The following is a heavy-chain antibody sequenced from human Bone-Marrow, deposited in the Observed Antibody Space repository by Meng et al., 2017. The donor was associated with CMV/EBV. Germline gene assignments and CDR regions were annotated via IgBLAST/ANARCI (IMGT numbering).Heavy chain of an antibody. J-gene: IGHJ3*02. V-gene: IGHV3-66*02. CDR1: GFTVSSNY. Sequence: ETLSLTCAASGFTVSSNYMSWVRQAPGKGLEWVSVIYSGGSTYYADSVKGRFTISRDNSKNTLYLQMNSLRAEDTAVYYCARARILESYYDFWSGYYQTSQFDAFDIWGQGTMVTVSS. CDR3: ARARILESYYDFWSGYYQTSQFDAFDI. D-gene: IGHD3-3*01. CDR2: IYSGGST.